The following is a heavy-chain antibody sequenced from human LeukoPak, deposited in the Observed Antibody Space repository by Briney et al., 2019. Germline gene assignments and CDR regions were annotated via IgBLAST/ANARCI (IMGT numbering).Heavy chain of an antibody. D-gene: IGHD6-13*01. Sequence: ASVKVSCKASGFTLTNYAMNWVRQAPGQGLEWMGWINTNSGNPTYAQGFTGRFVFSVESSVSTTYLQISSLKAEDTAVYYCAKDVRRLGIASPGFDYWGQGSLVTVSS. CDR2: INTNSGNP. CDR1: GFTLTNYA. V-gene: IGHV7-4-1*02. J-gene: IGHJ4*02. CDR3: AKDVRRLGIASPGFDY.